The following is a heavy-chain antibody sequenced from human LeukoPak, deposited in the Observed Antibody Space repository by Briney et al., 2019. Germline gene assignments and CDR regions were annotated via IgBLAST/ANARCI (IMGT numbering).Heavy chain of an antibody. D-gene: IGHD2-15*01. CDR1: GFTFSSHS. CDR2: ISGSSSYI. CDR3: ARWGYCSGGNCYIDY. J-gene: IGHJ4*02. Sequence: GWSLRLSCAASGFTFSSHSFNWVRQAPGKGLEWVSSISGSSSYICYADSLKGRFTISRDDAKNSLFLQMNSLRAGDTAVYYCARWGYCSGGNCYIDYWGQGTLVTVSS. V-gene: IGHV3-21*01.